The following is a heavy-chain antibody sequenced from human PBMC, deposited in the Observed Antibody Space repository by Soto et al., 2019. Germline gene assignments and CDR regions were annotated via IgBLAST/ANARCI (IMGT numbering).Heavy chain of an antibody. CDR2: IIPIFGTA. CDR3: ARGAVAGTRYYYYYGMDV. V-gene: IGHV1-69*06. D-gene: IGHD6-19*01. Sequence: QVQLVQSGAEVKKPGSSVKVSCKASGGTFSSYAISWVRQAPGQGLEWMGGIIPIFGTANYAQKFQGRVTNTADKSTSTAYMELSSLRSEDTAVYYCARGAVAGTRYYYYYGMDVWGQGTTVTVSS. CDR1: GGTFSSYA. J-gene: IGHJ6*02.